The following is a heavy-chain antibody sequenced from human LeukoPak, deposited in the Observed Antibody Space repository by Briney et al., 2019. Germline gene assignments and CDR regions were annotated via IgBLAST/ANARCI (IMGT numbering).Heavy chain of an antibody. CDR2: ISGSGDST. J-gene: IGHJ4*02. Sequence: GGSLRLSCAASPFTFSNYAMSWVRQAPGKGLEWISAISGSGDSTYYTDSVKGRFTISRDNSRNTLYLQMNSLRAEDTAVYYCAKPGSRNYSPFDSWGQGTLVTVSS. CDR3: AKPGSRNYSPFDS. CDR1: PFTFSNYA. D-gene: IGHD6-13*01. V-gene: IGHV3-23*01.